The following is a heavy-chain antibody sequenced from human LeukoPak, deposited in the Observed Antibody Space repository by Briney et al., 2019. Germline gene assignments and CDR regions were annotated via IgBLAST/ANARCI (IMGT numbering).Heavy chain of an antibody. Sequence: SETLSLTCTVSGFSFTADSYCWGWIRQPPGKGLEWIGYDYCGGNTNYDPSLKRRVTISVDTSKNQFSLTLTSVTAADTAVYFCARDHFGSLDSWGQGILVTVSS. J-gene: IGHJ4*02. D-gene: IGHD3-10*01. CDR1: GFSFTADSYC. V-gene: IGHV4-61*01. CDR2: DYCGGNT. CDR3: ARDHFGSLDS.